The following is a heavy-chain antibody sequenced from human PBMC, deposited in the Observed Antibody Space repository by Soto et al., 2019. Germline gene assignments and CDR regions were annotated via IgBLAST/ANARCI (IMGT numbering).Heavy chain of an antibody. J-gene: IGHJ4*02. CDR1: EVNSISYA. CDR2: ISGSGGST. Sequence: CGVSEVNSISYAMRRIIKKTGKGLEWVSAISGSGGSTYYADSVKGRFTISRDNSKNTLYLQMNSLRAEDTAVYYCAKDSGPFFSSNSCYEFELYVLDFWGQGTLVTVSS. CDR3: AKDSGPFFSSNSCYEFELYVLDF. V-gene: IGHV3-23*01. D-gene: IGHD2-2*01.